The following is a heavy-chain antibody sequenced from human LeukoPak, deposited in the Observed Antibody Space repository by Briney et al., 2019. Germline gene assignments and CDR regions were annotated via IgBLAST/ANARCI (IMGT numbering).Heavy chain of an antibody. Sequence: GASVKVSCKASGYTFTGYYMHWVRQAPGQGLEWMGWINPNSGGTNYAQKFQGRVTMTRDTSISTAYMELSRLRSDDTAVYYCARDGDYCGSGSYYSPLSLYYYYMDVWGKGTTVIISS. CDR3: ARDGDYCGSGSYYSPLSLYYYYMDV. J-gene: IGHJ6*03. V-gene: IGHV1-2*02. D-gene: IGHD3-10*01. CDR1: GYTFTGYY. CDR2: INPNSGGT.